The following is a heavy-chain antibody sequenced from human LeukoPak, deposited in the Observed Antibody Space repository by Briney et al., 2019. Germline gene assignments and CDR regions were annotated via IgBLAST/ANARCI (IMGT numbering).Heavy chain of an antibody. CDR2: IIHSGST. CDR1: GGSFSGYY. J-gene: IGHJ4*02. D-gene: IGHD6-13*01. Sequence: SETLSLTCAVSGGSFSGYYWSWIRQPPGKGLEWIGEIIHSGSTDYNPSLKSRVTISVDTSKNQISLKLSSVTAADTAVYYCARGRRGASSSWGDSYWGQGTLVTVSS. CDR3: ARGRRGASSSWGDSY. V-gene: IGHV4-34*01.